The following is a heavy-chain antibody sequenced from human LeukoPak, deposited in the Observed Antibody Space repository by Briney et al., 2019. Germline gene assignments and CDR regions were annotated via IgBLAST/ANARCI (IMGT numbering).Heavy chain of an antibody. CDR1: GGSISSSSYY. J-gene: IGHJ4*02. CDR3: ARAPLLYSNSLDY. D-gene: IGHD4-11*01. V-gene: IGHV4-39*01. CDR2: IYYSGST. Sequence: SETLSLTCTVSGGSISSSSYYWGWIRQPPGKGLEWIGSIYYSGSTYYNPSLKSRVTISVDTSKNQFSLKLSSVTAADTAVYYCARAPLLYSNSLDYWGQGTLVTVSS.